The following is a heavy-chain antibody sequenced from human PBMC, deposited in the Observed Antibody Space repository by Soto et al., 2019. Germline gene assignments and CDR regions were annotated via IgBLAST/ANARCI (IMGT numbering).Heavy chain of an antibody. CDR1: GFTFSNYG. CDR2: ISYDGSNK. J-gene: IGHJ6*01. V-gene: IGHV3-30*18. CDR3: AKAVGYCSCSNGWDTQYLYGMDV. D-gene: IGHD2-2*01. Sequence: GGSLRLSCAASGFTFSNYGMHWVRQAPGKGLEWVAVISYDGSNKYYADSVKAMLTILRDKSKNTLYLPMNSCRAEDTAVYECAKAVGYCSCSNGWDTQYLYGMDVGGPGATDAVFS.